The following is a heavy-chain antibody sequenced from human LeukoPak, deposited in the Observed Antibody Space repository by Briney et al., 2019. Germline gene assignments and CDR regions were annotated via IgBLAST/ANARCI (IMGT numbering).Heavy chain of an antibody. V-gene: IGHV3-30*18. J-gene: IGHJ6*03. CDR2: ISYDGSNK. D-gene: IGHD3-9*01. CDR3: AKSGTISAYYYYYYMDV. CDR1: GFTFSNYW. Sequence: SGGSLRLSCAASGFTFSNYWMHWVRQAPGKGLEWVAVISYDGSNKYYADSVKGRFTISRDNSKNTLYLQMNSLRAEDTAVYYCAKSGTISAYYYYYYMDVWGKGTTVTVSS.